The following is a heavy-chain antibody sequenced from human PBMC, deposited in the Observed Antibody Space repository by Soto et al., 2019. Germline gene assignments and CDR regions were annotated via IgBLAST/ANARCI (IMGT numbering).Heavy chain of an antibody. CDR1: GDTFRSYA. CDR2: IIPFLRTP. CDR3: ARGNGRLRLHYYYYGMDV. V-gene: IGHV1-69*13. Sequence: ASVKVSCKSSGDTFRSYAMSWVRQAPGQGLEWMGGIIPFLRTPNYSQKFQGRVTITADESTSTAYMELSSLRSEDTAVYYCARGNGRLRLHYYYYGMDVWG. D-gene: IGHD5-12*01. J-gene: IGHJ6*02.